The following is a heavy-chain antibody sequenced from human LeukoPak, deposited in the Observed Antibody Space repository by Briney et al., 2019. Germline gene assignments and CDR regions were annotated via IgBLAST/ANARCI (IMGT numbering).Heavy chain of an antibody. CDR3: ARAGELRYFDWLSY. V-gene: IGHV3-74*01. Sequence: GGSLRLSCAASGFTFSSYWMHWVRQAPGKGLVWVSRINSDGCSTSYADSVKGRFTISRDNAKNTLYLQMNSLRAEDTAVYYCARAGELRYFDWLSYWGQGTLVTVSS. D-gene: IGHD3-9*01. J-gene: IGHJ4*02. CDR2: INSDGCST. CDR1: GFTFSSYW.